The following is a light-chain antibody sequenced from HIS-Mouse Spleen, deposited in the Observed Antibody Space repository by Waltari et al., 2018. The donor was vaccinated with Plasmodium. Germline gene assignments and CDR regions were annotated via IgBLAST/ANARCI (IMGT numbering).Light chain of an antibody. Sequence: QTVVTQEPSLTVSPGGTVTLTCASSTGPVTSGYYPNWFHQKPGQAPSARIDSTSNKHSRTPARFSGSLLGGKAALTLSCVQPEDEAEYYCLLYYGGARVFGGGTKLTVL. CDR2: STS. J-gene: IGLJ3*02. CDR1: TGPVTSGYY. CDR3: LLYYGGARV. V-gene: IGLV7-43*01.